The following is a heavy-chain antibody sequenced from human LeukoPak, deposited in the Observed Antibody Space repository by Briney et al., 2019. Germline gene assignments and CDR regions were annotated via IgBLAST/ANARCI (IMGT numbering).Heavy chain of an antibody. CDR2: IKQDGSEK. D-gene: IGHD6-13*01. CDR1: GFTFSSYW. Sequence: GGSLRLSCAASGFTFSSYWMSWVRQAPGKGLEWVANIKQDGSEKYYVDSVKGRFTISRDNAKNSLYLQMNSLRAEDTAVYYCARGTRGAAAGTRYYYYGVDVWGQGTTVTVSS. J-gene: IGHJ6*02. V-gene: IGHV3-7*01. CDR3: ARGTRGAAAGTRYYYYGVDV.